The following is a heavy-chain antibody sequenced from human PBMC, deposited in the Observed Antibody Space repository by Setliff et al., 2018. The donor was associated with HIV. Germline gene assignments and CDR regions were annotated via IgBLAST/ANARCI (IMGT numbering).Heavy chain of an antibody. CDR1: GAFTTSSLYS. Sequence: SETLSLTCSVSGAFTTSSLYSWGWFRQSPGKGLEWIGTIFYSGTTTYNPSLKSRITISVDTSKKEFSLKLSSVTAADTAVYYCARGGYDYVWGSYRYPYYYYYMDVWGKGTTVTVSS. CDR3: ARGGYDYVWGSYRYPYYYYYMDV. V-gene: IGHV4-39*07. CDR2: IFYSGTT. J-gene: IGHJ6*03. D-gene: IGHD3-16*02.